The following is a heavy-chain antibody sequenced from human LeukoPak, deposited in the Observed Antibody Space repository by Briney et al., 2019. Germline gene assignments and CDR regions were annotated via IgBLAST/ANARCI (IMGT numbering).Heavy chain of an antibody. CDR1: GFTFSSYD. CDR3: AKDRSGAVAGCLYYVDY. D-gene: IGHD6-19*01. J-gene: IGHJ4*02. Sequence: GSLRLSCAASGFTFSSYDMSWVRQAPGKGLVWVLGTSGISDRTYYADSVKGRFTITRYNSKNTVYSKMNSLRSEDTAVYYCAKDRSGAVAGCLYYVDYWGQGTLVTVSS. CDR2: TSGISDRT. V-gene: IGHV3-23*01.